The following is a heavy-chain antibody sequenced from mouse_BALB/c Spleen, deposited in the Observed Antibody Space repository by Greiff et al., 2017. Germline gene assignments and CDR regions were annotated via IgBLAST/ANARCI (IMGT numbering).Heavy chain of an antibody. Sequence: EVQRVESGAELVRPGALVKLSCKASGFNIKDYYMHWVKQRPEQGLEWIGRIDPANGNTKYDPKFQGKATITADTSSNTAYLQLSSLTSEDTAVYYCARSPQTARKAYWGQGTLVTVSA. CDR3: ARSPQTARKAY. CDR2: IDPANGNT. D-gene: IGHD3-2*01. J-gene: IGHJ3*01. V-gene: IGHV14-1*02. CDR1: GFNIKDYY.